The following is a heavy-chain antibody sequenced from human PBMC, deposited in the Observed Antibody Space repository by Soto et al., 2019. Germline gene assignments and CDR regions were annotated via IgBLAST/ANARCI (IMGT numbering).Heavy chain of an antibody. CDR3: ARDAYYYDSSGYLEIYWYFDL. V-gene: IGHV1-69*13. CDR1: GGTFSSYA. CDR2: IIPIFGTA. J-gene: IGHJ2*01. Sequence: SVKVSCKASGGTFSSYAISWVRQAPGQGLEWMGGIIPIFGTANYAQKFQGRVTITADESTSTAYMELSSLRSEDTAVYYCARDAYYYDSSGYLEIYWYFDLWGRGTLVTVSS. D-gene: IGHD3-22*01.